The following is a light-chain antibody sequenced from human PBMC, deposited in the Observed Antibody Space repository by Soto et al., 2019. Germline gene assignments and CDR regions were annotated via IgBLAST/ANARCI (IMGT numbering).Light chain of an antibody. CDR1: SGDVGGYNY. J-gene: IGLJ2*01. CDR2: EVS. Sequence: QSALTQPPSASGSPGQSVTISCTGTSGDVGGYNYVSWYQQHPGKAPKFMIYEVSKRPSGVPDRFSGSKTGNTASLTVSGLQAEDEADYYCSSYAGSNNFVFGGGTKLTVL. CDR3: SSYAGSNNFV. V-gene: IGLV2-8*01.